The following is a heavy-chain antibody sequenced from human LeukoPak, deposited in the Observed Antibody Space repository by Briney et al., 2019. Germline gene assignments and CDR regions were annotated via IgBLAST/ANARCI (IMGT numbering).Heavy chain of an antibody. CDR1: GFTFSSYW. CDR2: VNTDGSDT. V-gene: IGHV3-74*01. D-gene: IGHD6-6*01. Sequence: RPGGSLRLSCAASGFTFSSYWMHWVRQAPGKGLVWVSRVNTDGSDTDYADSVKGRFTISRDNAKNTLYLQMNSLRAEDTAVYYCARGKLAAQDYWGQGTLVTVSS. CDR3: ARGKLAAQDY. J-gene: IGHJ4*02.